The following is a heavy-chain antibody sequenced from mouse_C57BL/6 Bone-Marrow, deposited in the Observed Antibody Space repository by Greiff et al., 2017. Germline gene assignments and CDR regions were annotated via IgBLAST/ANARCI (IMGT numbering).Heavy chain of an antibody. V-gene: IGHV5-6*01. CDR1: GFTFSSYG. CDR2: ISSGGSYT. Sequence: EVKVVESGGDLVKPGGSLKLSCAASGFTFSSYGMSWVRQTPDKRLEWVATISSGGSYTYYPDSVKGRFTISRDNAKNTLYLQMSSLKSEDTAMYYCVRQEYDGYLFAYWGQGTLVTVSA. CDR3: VRQEYDGYLFAY. D-gene: IGHD2-3*01. J-gene: IGHJ3*01.